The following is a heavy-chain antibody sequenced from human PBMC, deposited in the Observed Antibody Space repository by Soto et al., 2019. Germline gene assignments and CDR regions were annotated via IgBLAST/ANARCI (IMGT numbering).Heavy chain of an antibody. D-gene: IGHD2-2*01. CDR3: ARERFCSSTACYRDAFDV. J-gene: IGHJ3*01. V-gene: IGHV1-69*04. CDR1: GGPARSYT. CDR2: IIPLLGVP. Sequence: QVQLVQSGAEVRKPGSSVRVSCKASGGPARSYTLTWVRQAPGQGLEWMGRIIPLLGVPDYAQKFQGRLTIVADKSTITAYMDLSSLTSDDTALYYCARERFCSSTACYRDAFDVWGQGTQVTVSS.